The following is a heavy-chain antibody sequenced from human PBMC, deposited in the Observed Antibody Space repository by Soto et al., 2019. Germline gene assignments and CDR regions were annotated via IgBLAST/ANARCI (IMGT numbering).Heavy chain of an antibody. D-gene: IGHD3-22*01. CDR3: SVHSSGYCHWYFDL. J-gene: IGHJ2*01. CDR2: ISGSGGST. Sequence: EVQLLESGGGLVQPGGSLRLSCEASGFTFCSYAMSWVRQAPGKGLEWVSAISGSGGSTHYADSVKGRFTISRDNSKNTLYLEMNSLRAEDTAVYYCSVHSSGYCHWYFDLWGRGTLVTVSS. V-gene: IGHV3-23*01. CDR1: GFTFCSYA.